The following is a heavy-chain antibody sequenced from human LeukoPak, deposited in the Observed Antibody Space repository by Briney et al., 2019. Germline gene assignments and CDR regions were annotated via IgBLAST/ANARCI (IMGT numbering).Heavy chain of an antibody. CDR2: IIGSSGDT. CDR3: AKGAYDYIEMGYFDY. Sequence: GGSLRLSCAASGFSLTNFAMSSVRQAPGKGLEWVSLIIGSSGDTFYADSVKGRFTISRDNSKNRLYLQMNSLRAEDTALYYCAKGAYDYIEMGYFDYWGQGTLVTVSS. CDR1: GFSLTNFA. V-gene: IGHV3-23*01. D-gene: IGHD5-12*01. J-gene: IGHJ4*02.